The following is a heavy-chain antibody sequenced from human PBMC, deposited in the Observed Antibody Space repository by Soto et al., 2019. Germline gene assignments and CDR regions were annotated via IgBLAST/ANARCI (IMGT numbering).Heavy chain of an antibody. D-gene: IGHD4-4*01. CDR1: GFTFSDYY. CDR2: ISSSGSTI. CDR3: ARDNYSNYASYYYYGMDV. J-gene: IGHJ6*02. V-gene: IGHV3-11*01. Sequence: VQLVESGGGLVKPGGSLRLSCAASGFTFSDYYMSWIRQAPGKGLEWVSYISSSGSTIYYADSVKGRFTISRDNAKNSLYLQMNSLRAEDTAVYYCARDNYSNYASYYYYGMDVWGQGTTVTVSS.